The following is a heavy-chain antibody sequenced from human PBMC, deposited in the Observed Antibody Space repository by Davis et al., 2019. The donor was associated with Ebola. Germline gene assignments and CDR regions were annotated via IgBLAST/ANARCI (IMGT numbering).Heavy chain of an antibody. J-gene: IGHJ4*02. D-gene: IGHD2/OR15-2a*01. CDR2: ISSSSSYI. Sequence: GGSLRLSCAASGFTFSSYSMNWVRQAPGKGLEWVSSISSSSSYIYYADSVKGRFTISRDNAKNSLYLQMNSLRAEDTAVYYCAKDPGGHTTESDYWGQGTLVTVSS. CDR3: AKDPGGHTTESDY. V-gene: IGHV3-21*01. CDR1: GFTFSSYS.